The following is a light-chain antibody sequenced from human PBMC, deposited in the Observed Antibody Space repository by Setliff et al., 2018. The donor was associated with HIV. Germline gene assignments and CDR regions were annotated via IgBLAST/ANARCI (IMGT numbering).Light chain of an antibody. CDR3: CSYAVIPPYV. CDR2: DVS. Sequence: QSALTQPRSVSGSPGQPVTISCTGTSSDVGLYSYVSWYQQRPGKAPKLIIYDVSKRPSGVPDRFSGSKSGNTASLTISGLQAEDEADYYCCSYAVIPPYVFGTGTRSPS. J-gene: IGLJ1*01. CDR1: SSDVGLYSY. V-gene: IGLV2-11*01.